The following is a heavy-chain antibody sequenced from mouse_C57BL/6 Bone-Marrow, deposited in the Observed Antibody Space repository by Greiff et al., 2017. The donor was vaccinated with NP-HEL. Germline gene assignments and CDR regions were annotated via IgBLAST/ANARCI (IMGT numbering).Heavy chain of an antibody. Sequence: LVESGAELARPGASVKLSCKASGYTFTSYGISWVKQRTGQGLEWIGEIYPRSGNTYYNEKFKGKATLTADKSSSTAYMELRSLTSEDSAVYFCARTYYDYAAWFAYWGQGTLVTVSA. CDR3: ARTYYDYAAWFAY. D-gene: IGHD2-4*01. CDR2: IYPRSGNT. J-gene: IGHJ3*01. CDR1: GYTFTSYG. V-gene: IGHV1-81*01.